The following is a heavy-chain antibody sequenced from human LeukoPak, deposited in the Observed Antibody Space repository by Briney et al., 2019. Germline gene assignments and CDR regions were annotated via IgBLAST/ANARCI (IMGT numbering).Heavy chain of an antibody. D-gene: IGHD3-10*01. V-gene: IGHV3-30*04. CDR2: ISYDGRQN. J-gene: IGHJ4*02. CDR3: AKDLLGPYYYGSGDY. Sequence: PGRSLRLSCAASGFTFSTYAMNWVRQAPGKGLEWVAVISYDGRQNYYADSVKGRFTISRDNSKNTLYLQMNSLRAEDTAVYYCAKDLLGPYYYGSGDYWGQGTLVTVSS. CDR1: GFTFSTYA.